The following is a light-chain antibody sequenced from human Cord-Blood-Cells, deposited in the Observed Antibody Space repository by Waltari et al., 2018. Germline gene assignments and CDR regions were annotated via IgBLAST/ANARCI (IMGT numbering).Light chain of an antibody. CDR3: MQALQTPFT. V-gene: IGKV2-28*01. CDR1: QSLLHSNGYNY. CDR2: LGS. Sequence: DIVMTQSPLSLPVTPGEPDSISSRYSQSLLHSNGYNYLDWYLQKPGQSPHLLIYLGSNRASGVPDRFSGSGSDTDFTLKISRVEAEDVGVYYCMQALQTPFTFGPGTKVDIK. J-gene: IGKJ3*01.